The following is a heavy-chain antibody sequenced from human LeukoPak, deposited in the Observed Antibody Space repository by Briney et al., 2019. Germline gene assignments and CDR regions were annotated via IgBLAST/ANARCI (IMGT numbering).Heavy chain of an antibody. CDR3: ARGDGYSYGPFDY. D-gene: IGHD5-18*01. Sequence: SETLSLTCTVSGGSISSSSYYWGWIRQPPGKGLEWIGSIYYSGSTYYNPSLKSRVTISVDTSKNQFSLKLSSVTAADTAVYYCARGDGYSYGPFDYWGQGTLVTVSS. J-gene: IGHJ4*02. CDR2: IYYSGST. CDR1: GGSISSSSYY. V-gene: IGHV4-39*07.